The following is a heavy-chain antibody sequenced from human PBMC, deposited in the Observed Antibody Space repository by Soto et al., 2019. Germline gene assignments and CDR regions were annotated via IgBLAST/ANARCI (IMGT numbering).Heavy chain of an antibody. CDR1: GASMSEYF. Sequence: SETLSLTCTVSGASMSEYFCSWMRQSPGKGLGGIGCIYYLGSTDYNPALKRRVTISVDTPKRQISLRRTTVSAADTAVYYCARDGYDGSGSRYPAFWGPGTQVTVSS. D-gene: IGHD3-10*01. V-gene: IGHV4-59*01. J-gene: IGHJ4*02. CDR2: IYYLGST. CDR3: ARDGYDGSGSRYPAF.